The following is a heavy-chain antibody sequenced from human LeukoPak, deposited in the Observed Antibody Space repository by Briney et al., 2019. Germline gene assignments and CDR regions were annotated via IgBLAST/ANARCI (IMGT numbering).Heavy chain of an antibody. Sequence: GGSLRLSCAASGFTFSSYSMNWVRQAPGKGLEWVPYISSSGSTIYYADSVKGRFTISRDNAKNSLYLQMNSLRAEDTAVYYCARDHVAWFDPWGQGTLVTVSS. V-gene: IGHV3-48*04. CDR2: ISSSGSTI. CDR1: GFTFSSYS. D-gene: IGHD5-12*01. J-gene: IGHJ5*02. CDR3: ARDHVAWFDP.